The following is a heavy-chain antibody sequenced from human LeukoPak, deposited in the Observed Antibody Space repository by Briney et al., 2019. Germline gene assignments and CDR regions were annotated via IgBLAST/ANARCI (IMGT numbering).Heavy chain of an antibody. V-gene: IGHV3-30*02. CDR2: IRYDGSNK. CDR1: GFTFSSYS. D-gene: IGHD6-13*01. Sequence: GVLRLSCAASGFTFSSYSMHWVRQAPGKGLEWVAFIRYDGSNKYYADSVKGRFTISRDNSKNTLYLQMNSLRAEDTAVYYCANETPKIAAAGTKHYWGQGTLVTVSS. CDR3: ANETPKIAAAGTKHY. J-gene: IGHJ4*02.